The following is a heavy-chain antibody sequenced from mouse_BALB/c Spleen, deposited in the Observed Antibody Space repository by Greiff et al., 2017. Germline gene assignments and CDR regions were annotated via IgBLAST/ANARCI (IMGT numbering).Heavy chain of an antibody. V-gene: IGHV5-9*03. CDR2: ISSGGGNT. CDR1: GFTFSSYT. D-gene: IGHD2-1*01. J-gene: IGHJ4*01. CDR3: ARVGNYVDYYAMDY. Sequence: EVKLVESGGGLVKPGGSLKLSCAASGFTFSSYTMSWVRQTPEKRLEWVATISSGGGNTYYPDSVKGRFTISRDNAKNNLYLQMSSLRSEDTALYYCARVGNYVDYYAMDYWGQGTSVTVSS.